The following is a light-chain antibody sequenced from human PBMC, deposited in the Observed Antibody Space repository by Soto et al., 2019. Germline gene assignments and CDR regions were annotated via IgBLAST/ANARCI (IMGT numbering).Light chain of an antibody. V-gene: IGKV3-20*01. CDR2: GAS. J-gene: IGKJ1*01. CDR3: QQYGSSGT. Sequence: ETVLTQSPATLSLSPGERATLSCRASQSISSYLAWYQQKPGQAPRLLIYGASNRATGIPDRFSGSGSGTDFTLTISRLEPEDFAVYYCQQYGSSGTFGQGTKVDIK. CDR1: QSISSY.